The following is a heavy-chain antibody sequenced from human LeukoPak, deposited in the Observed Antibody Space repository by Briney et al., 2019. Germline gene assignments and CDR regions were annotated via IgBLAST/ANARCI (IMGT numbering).Heavy chain of an antibody. CDR3: AKDGYDYDSSYSYFDY. CDR1: ELTFTTFP. J-gene: IGHJ4*02. CDR2: ISGSGGTT. D-gene: IGHD3-22*01. Sequence: GGSLSSSVAASELTFTTFPMSWFRKAPGKSLKWASVISGSGGTTYHADSVKGRFTISRDNSKNTLYLQMNTLRAEDTAVYYCAKDGYDYDSSYSYFDYWGQGTLVTVSS. V-gene: IGHV3-23*01.